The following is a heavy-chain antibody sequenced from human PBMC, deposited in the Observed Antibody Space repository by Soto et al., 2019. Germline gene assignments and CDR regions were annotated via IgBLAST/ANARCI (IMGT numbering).Heavy chain of an antibody. D-gene: IGHD5-18*01. V-gene: IGHV3-33*08. CDR1: GFRFSDYP. J-gene: IGHJ4*02. CDR2: IWYDGSNK. Sequence: GGSLRLSCVGSGFRFSDYPLNWVRQAPGQGLEWVAVIWYDGSNKYYADSVKGRFTISRDNSKNTLYLQMNSLRAEDTAVYYCARGRYSYGTRNFDYWGQGTLVTVSS. CDR3: ARGRYSYGTRNFDY.